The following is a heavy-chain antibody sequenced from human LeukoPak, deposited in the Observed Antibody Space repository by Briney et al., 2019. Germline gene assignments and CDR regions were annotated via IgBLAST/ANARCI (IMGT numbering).Heavy chain of an antibody. Sequence: PGRSLRLSCAASGFTFSSNGMHWVRKAPGKGLEWVALIWYDGSNKFSAYSVKVRFTISRDNSKNTLYLQMNRLRAEDTAVYYCACTGRGYDDSIDYWGQGTLVTVSS. V-gene: IGHV3-33*01. CDR3: ACTGRGYDDSIDY. D-gene: IGHD3-22*01. CDR2: IWYDGSNK. CDR1: GFTFSSNG. J-gene: IGHJ4*02.